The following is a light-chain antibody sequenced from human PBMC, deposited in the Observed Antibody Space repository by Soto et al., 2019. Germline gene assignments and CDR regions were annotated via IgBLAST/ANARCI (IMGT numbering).Light chain of an antibody. J-gene: IGKJ4*01. CDR2: EVS. Sequence: EIVLTQSPATLSLPPGERATLSCRASQSVGNSLAWYQQKPGQAPGLLIYEVSTRATGIPARFSGSGSGTDFPLTISSLEPEYFAVYYRHQHSDSPLTFGAGTRVEIK. CDR3: HQHSDSPLT. CDR1: QSVGNS. V-gene: IGKV3-11*01.